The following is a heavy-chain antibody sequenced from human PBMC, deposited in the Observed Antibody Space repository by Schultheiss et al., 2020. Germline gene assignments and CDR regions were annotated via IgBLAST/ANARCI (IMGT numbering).Heavy chain of an antibody. CDR1: GFTFSSYA. CDR2: ISGSGGST. CDR3: AKVSFGSIAAAGIDY. Sequence: ESLKISCAASGFTFSSYAMSWVRQAPGKGLEWVSAISGSGGSTYYADSVKGRFTISRDNSKNTLYLQMNSLRAEDTAVYYCAKVSFGSIAAAGIDYWGQGTLVTVSS. D-gene: IGHD6-13*01. V-gene: IGHV3-23*01. J-gene: IGHJ4*02.